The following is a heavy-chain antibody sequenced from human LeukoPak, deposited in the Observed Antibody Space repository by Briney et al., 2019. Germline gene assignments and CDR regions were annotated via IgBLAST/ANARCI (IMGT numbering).Heavy chain of an antibody. CDR1: RGSFSGYY. J-gene: IGHJ4*02. V-gene: IGHV4-34*01. CDR3: ARVVWGSGSYTIDY. D-gene: IGHD3-10*01. Sequence: SETLSLTCAVYRGSFSGYYWSWIRQPPGKGLEWIGEINHSGSTMYNPSLKSRVTISVDTSKNQFSLKLSSVTAADTAVYYCARVVWGSGSYTIDYWGQGTLVTVSS. CDR2: INHSGST.